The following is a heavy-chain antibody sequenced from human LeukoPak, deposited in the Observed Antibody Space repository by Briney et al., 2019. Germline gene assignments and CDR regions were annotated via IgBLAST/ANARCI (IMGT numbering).Heavy chain of an antibody. CDR3: ARITVTTGAYYYYYMDV. D-gene: IGHD4-17*01. CDR1: GFSLSTSGMC. J-gene: IGHJ6*03. CDR2: SDWDDDK. Sequence: ESGPSLLKPTQTLTLACTFSGFSLSTSGMCVSWIRQPPGKALEWLARSDWDDDKYYSTSLKTRLTISKDTSKNQVVLTMTNMDPVDTATYYCARITVTTGAYYYYYMDVWGKGTTVTVSS. V-gene: IGHV2-70*11.